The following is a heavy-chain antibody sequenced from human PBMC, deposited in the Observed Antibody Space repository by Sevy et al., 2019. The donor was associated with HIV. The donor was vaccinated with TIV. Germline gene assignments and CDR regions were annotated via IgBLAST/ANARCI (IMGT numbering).Heavy chain of an antibody. V-gene: IGHV1-18*01. CDR1: GYTFTSYG. D-gene: IGHD3-16*02. CDR2: ISAYNGNT. Sequence: ASVKVSCKASGYTFTSYGISWVRQAPGQGLEWMGWISAYNGNTNYAQKLQGRVTMTTDTSTSTAYMELRSLRSEDTAVYYCARDPWYDYVWGSYRYTGLADWGQGTLVTVSS. CDR3: ARDPWYDYVWGSYRYTGLAD. J-gene: IGHJ4*02.